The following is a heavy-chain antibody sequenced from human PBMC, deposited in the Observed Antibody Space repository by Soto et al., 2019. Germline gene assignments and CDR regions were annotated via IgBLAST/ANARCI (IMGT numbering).Heavy chain of an antibody. J-gene: IGHJ4*02. Sequence: ASVKVSCKASGYAFTSYGISWVRQAPGQGLEWMGWISAYNGNTNYAQKLQGRVTMTTDTSTSTAYMELRSLRSDDTAVYYCARDQYYDILTGYSFSRFDYWGQGTVVTVSS. CDR2: ISAYNGNT. V-gene: IGHV1-18*04. CDR1: GYAFTSYG. D-gene: IGHD3-9*01. CDR3: ARDQYYDILTGYSFSRFDY.